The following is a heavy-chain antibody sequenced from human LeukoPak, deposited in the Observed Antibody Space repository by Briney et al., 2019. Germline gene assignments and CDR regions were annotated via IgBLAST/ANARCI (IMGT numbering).Heavy chain of an antibody. CDR2: ISSYNGNT. Sequence: ASVKVSCEASGSTFISWVRQAPGHGLEWMGWISSYNGNTQYAQKFQDRVTMTTDTSTNTAYMELRSLRSDDTAVYYCARGSDIDAFDIWGQGTMVTVSS. CDR3: ARGSDIDAFDI. V-gene: IGHV1-18*01. D-gene: IGHD2-15*01. CDR1: GSTF. J-gene: IGHJ3*02.